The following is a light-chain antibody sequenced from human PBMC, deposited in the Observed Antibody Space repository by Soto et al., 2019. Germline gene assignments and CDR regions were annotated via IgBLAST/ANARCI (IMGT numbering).Light chain of an antibody. CDR1: QSVSSSY. Sequence: EIVLAPSPGTPSLSPGERVTLPCRASQSVSSSYLAWYQQKPGQAPRLLIYGASSRATGIPDRFSGSGSGTDFTLTISRLEPEDFAVYYCQQYGSSPFTFGQGTRLEIK. V-gene: IGKV3-20*01. J-gene: IGKJ5*01. CDR2: GAS. CDR3: QQYGSSPFT.